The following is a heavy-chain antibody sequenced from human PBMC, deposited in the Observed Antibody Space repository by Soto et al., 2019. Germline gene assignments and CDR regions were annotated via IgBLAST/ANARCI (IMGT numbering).Heavy chain of an antibody. CDR1: GGTFSSYA. Sequence: SVKVSFKASGGTFSSYAISWVRQAPGQGLEWMGGIIPIFGTANYAQKFQGRVTITADESTSTAYMELSSLRSEDTAVYYCARVSLCSGGSCYSGLWDYWGQGTLVTVSS. CDR2: IIPIFGTA. D-gene: IGHD2-15*01. CDR3: ARVSLCSGGSCYSGLWDY. J-gene: IGHJ4*02. V-gene: IGHV1-69*13.